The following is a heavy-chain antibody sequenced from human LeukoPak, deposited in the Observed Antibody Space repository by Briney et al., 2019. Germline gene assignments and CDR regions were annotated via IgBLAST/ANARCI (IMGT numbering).Heavy chain of an antibody. CDR1: GFTFSSYG. V-gene: IGHV3-23*01. D-gene: IGHD3-22*01. CDR3: AKDYDSIGYYSSQPDYFDY. Sequence: PGGTLRLSCAASGFTFSSYGMSWVRQAPGKGLEWVSAISGSGGSTYYADSVKGRFTISRDNSKNTLYLQMNSLRAEDTAVYYCAKDYDSIGYYSSQPDYFDYWGQGTLVTVSS. J-gene: IGHJ4*02. CDR2: ISGSGGST.